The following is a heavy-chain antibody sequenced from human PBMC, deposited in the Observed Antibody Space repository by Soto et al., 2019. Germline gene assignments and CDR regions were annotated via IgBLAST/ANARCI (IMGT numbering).Heavy chain of an antibody. CDR1: DGSIISGRYS. CDR2: ISLSGNT. D-gene: IGHD3-22*01. V-gene: IGHV4-39*07. Sequence: SEPRSLTCTVSDGSIISGRYSWNWIRQPPGMGLEWVGDISLSGNTNYNPSLEGRAAISLVKSRNQFSLILNSVTAADTAVYYCASRGSSGPFWGQGTLVTVSS. CDR3: ASRGSSGPF. J-gene: IGHJ4*02.